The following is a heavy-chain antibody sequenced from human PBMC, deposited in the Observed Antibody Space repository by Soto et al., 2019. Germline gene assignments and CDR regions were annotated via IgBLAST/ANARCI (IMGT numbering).Heavy chain of an antibody. V-gene: IGHV4-34*01. CDR3: ARGHRNGRVITMVRGTNWFDP. CDR2: INHSGST. Sequence: SETLSLTCAVYGGSFSGYYWSWIRQPPGKGLEWIGEINHSGSTNYNPSLKSRVTISVDTSKNQFSLKLSSVTAADTAVYYCARGHRNGRVITMVRGTNWFDPWGQGTLVTVSS. CDR1: GGSFSGYY. J-gene: IGHJ5*02. D-gene: IGHD3-10*01.